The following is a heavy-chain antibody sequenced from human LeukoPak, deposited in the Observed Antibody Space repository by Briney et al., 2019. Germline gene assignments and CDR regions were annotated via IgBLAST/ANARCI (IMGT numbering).Heavy chain of an antibody. CDR3: AGDYDSGFDAFDI. CDR2: INPNSGGT. J-gene: IGHJ3*02. Sequence: ASVKVSCKASGYTFTGYYMHWLRQAPGQGLEWMGWINPNSGGTNYAQKFQGRVTMTRDTSISTAYMELSRLRSDDTAVYYCAGDYDSGFDAFDIWGQGTMVTVSS. D-gene: IGHD3-22*01. V-gene: IGHV1-2*02. CDR1: GYTFTGYY.